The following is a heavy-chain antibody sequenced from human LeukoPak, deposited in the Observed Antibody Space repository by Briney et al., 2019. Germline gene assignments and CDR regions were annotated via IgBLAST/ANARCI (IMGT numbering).Heavy chain of an antibody. CDR2: INPNSGGT. V-gene: IGHV1-2*02. CDR3: ARVVSLYYYGMDV. CDR1: GYTFTGYY. Sequence: GASVKVSCKASGYTFTGYYMHWVRQAPGQGLEWMGWINPNSGGTNYAQKFQGRVTMTRDTSISTAYMELSRLRSGDTAVYYCARVVSLYYYGMDVWGQGTTVTVSS. J-gene: IGHJ6*02.